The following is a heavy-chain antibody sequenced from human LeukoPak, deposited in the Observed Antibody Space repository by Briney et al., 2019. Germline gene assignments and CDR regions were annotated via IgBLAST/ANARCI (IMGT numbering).Heavy chain of an antibody. CDR1: GFTFSSYS. V-gene: IGHV3-21*01. CDR3: ARDPYGHSPQLVFDY. Sequence: GGSLRLSCAASGFTFSSYSMNWVRQAPGKGLEWVSSISSSSSYIYYADSVKGRFTISRDNAKNSLYLQMNSLRAEDTAVYYCARDPYGHSPQLVFDYWGQGTLVTVSS. CDR2: ISSSSSYI. D-gene: IGHD4-17*01. J-gene: IGHJ4*02.